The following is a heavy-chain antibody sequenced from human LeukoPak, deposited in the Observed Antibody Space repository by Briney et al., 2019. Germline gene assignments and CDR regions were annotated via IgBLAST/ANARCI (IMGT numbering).Heavy chain of an antibody. CDR3: ERGGSGYDFDF. V-gene: IGHV3-33*01. J-gene: IGHJ4*02. CDR2: IWYDGSNK. CDR1: GFTFTSYG. D-gene: IGHD5-12*01. Sequence: GGSLRLSCAASGFTFTSYGLHWVRQAPGKGLEWVAVIWYDGSNKYYVDSVKGRFTISRDNSKNTLYLQMNSLRAEDTAVYYCERGGSGYDFDFWGQGTLVTVSS.